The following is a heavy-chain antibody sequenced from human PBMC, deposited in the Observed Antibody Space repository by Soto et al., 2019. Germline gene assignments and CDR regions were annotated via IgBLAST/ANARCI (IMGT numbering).Heavy chain of an antibody. CDR3: ARVNYYEKSGYRHFDY. CDR1: VFSFSSYW. V-gene: IGHV3-74*03. D-gene: IGHD3-22*01. CDR2: VSKDGSST. Sequence: GGSLRLSCASSVFSFSSYWMHWVRQVPGKGLAWVSHVSKDGSSTMYADSVKGRFTISRDNVKNTLYLQMNSLRVEDTALYYCARVNYYEKSGYRHFDYWGQGTLVTVSS. J-gene: IGHJ4*02.